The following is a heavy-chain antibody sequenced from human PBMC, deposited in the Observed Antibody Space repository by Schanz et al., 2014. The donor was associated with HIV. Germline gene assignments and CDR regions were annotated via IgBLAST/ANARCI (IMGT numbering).Heavy chain of an antibody. D-gene: IGHD1-26*01. Sequence: EVQLAESGGGLVKPGGSLRLSCAGSGFSFSDAWMSWVRQAPGKGLEWVGQAKGSSRAGERDYAAPVKGRFTISRDDSRNTLYLQMNSLKTEDTGLYYCVTDRYYLQFDNWGQGTLVTVSS. V-gene: IGHV3-15*01. CDR3: VTDRYYLQFDN. CDR2: AKGSSRAGER. J-gene: IGHJ4*02. CDR1: GFSFSDAW.